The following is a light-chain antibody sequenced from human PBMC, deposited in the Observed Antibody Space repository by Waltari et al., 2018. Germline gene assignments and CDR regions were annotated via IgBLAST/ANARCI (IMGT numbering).Light chain of an antibody. V-gene: IGKV3-15*01. CDR1: QGVSSN. Sequence: EIVMTQSPATLSVSPGERATLSCRASQGVSSNLAWYQQKPGQAPRRLIYAASTKATGIPARFSGSGSGTEFTLTISSLQSEDFAVYYCQQYNNWQWTFGQVTKVEIK. CDR3: QQYNNWQWT. CDR2: AAS. J-gene: IGKJ1*01.